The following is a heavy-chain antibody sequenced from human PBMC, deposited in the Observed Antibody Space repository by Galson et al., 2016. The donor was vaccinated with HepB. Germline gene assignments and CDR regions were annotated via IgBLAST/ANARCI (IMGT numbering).Heavy chain of an antibody. D-gene: IGHD1-26*01. J-gene: IGHJ4*02. Sequence: SLRLSCAASGFSFHNFGISWFRRGPGKGLQWVSTTSSSGSSAYYRDSVKGRFTISRDNSRNTLELQMKSLRVDDTAVYYCAKDVDSYQIAGGGGSCDLWGQGTLVTVSS. CDR1: GFSFHNFG. V-gene: IGHV3-23*01. CDR2: TSSSGSSA. CDR3: AKDVDSYQIAGGGGSCDL.